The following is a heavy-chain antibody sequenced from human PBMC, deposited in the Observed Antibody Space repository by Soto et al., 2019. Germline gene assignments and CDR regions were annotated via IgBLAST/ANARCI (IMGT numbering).Heavy chain of an antibody. Sequence: PSETLSLTCSVSGGFISSYYWSWIRQPPGKGLEGIGNIYYSGSTNYNPSLKSRVTISVDTSKNQFSLKLSSVTAADTAVYYCARDRDYGKHHCGQGTPVTVPS. V-gene: IGHV4-59*01. CDR2: IYYSGST. CDR3: ARDRDYGKHH. J-gene: IGHJ6*02. CDR1: GGFISSYY.